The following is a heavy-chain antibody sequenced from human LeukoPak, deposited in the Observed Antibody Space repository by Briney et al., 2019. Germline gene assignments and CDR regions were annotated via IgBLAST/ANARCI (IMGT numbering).Heavy chain of an antibody. CDR3: ARDSLPYYDILTGYYHHNWFDP. Sequence: SVKVSCKASGGTFSSYAISWVRQAPGQGLEWMGGIIPIFGTANYAQKFQGRVTITADESTSTAYMELSSLRSEDAAVYYCARDSLPYYDILTGYYHHNWFDPWGQGTLVTVSS. D-gene: IGHD3-9*01. CDR1: GGTFSSYA. V-gene: IGHV1-69*13. CDR2: IIPIFGTA. J-gene: IGHJ5*02.